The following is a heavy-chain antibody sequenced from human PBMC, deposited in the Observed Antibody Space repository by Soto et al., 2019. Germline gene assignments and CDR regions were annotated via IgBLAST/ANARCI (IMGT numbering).Heavy chain of an antibody. CDR1: GGSFSGYY. CDR3: ASRSRAMVKTIDY. CDR2: INHSGST. V-gene: IGHV4-34*01. D-gene: IGHD5-18*01. Sequence: SETLSLTCAVYGGSFSGYYLMWIRQPPGKGLEWIGEINHSGSTNYNPSLKSRVTISVDTSKNQFSLKLSSVTAADTAVYYCASRSRAMVKTIDYWGQGTLVTVSS. J-gene: IGHJ4*02.